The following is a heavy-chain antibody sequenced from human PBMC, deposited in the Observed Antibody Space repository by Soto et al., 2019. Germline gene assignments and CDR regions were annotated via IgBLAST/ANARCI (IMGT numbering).Heavy chain of an antibody. CDR3: AKDLQSYGDYDYYCYGMDV. CDR1: GFTFSTYG. Sequence: QVQLVESGGGEVQPGRSLTISCAASGFTFSTYGMHWVSQTPGKGLEWVAVISYDGTNKFYSDSVKGRFTISRDNFKNTLTLQMNSLRAADTAVYSCAKDLQSYGDYDYYCYGMDVWGLGTRVTVSS. D-gene: IGHD4-17*01. J-gene: IGHJ6*02. CDR2: ISYDGTNK. V-gene: IGHV3-30*18.